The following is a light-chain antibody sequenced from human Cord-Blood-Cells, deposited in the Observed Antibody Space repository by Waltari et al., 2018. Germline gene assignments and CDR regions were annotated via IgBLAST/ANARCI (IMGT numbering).Light chain of an antibody. Sequence: DIQMTQSPSSLSASEGARVTITCRASQSISSYLNWYQQKPGKAPKLLIYATSSLQSGVPSRFSGSGSGTDFTLTISSLQPEDFATYYCQQSYSTPHSFGQGTKLEIK. J-gene: IGKJ2*03. CDR2: ATS. CDR3: QQSYSTPHS. CDR1: QSISSY. V-gene: IGKV1-39*01.